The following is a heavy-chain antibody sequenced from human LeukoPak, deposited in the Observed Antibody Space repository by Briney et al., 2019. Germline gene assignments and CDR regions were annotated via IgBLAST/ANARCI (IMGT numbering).Heavy chain of an antibody. V-gene: IGHV3-23*01. CDR3: VRGNDYGGPHY. CDR1: GFTFSSYA. Sequence: GGSLRLSCAASGFTFSSYAMSWVRQAPGKGLEWVSAISGSGGSTYYADSVKGRFTISRDNSKNTLYLQMNSLRAEDAAVYYCVRGNDYGGPHYWGQGTLVTVSS. J-gene: IGHJ4*02. CDR2: ISGSGGST. D-gene: IGHD4-23*01.